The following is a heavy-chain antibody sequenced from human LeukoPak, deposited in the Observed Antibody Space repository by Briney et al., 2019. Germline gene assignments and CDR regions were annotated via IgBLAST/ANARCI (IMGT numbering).Heavy chain of an antibody. CDR1: GYSFTSYS. CDR2: IYPGDSDT. Sequence: GESLKISCKGSGYSFTSYSIGWVRQMPGKGLEWMGIIYPGDSDTSYSPSFQGQVTISADKSISTAYLQWSSLKASDTAMYYCARLGSRGDGYDNRMFDPWGQGTLVTVSS. J-gene: IGHJ5*02. V-gene: IGHV5-51*01. D-gene: IGHD5-24*01. CDR3: ARLGSRGDGYDNRMFDP.